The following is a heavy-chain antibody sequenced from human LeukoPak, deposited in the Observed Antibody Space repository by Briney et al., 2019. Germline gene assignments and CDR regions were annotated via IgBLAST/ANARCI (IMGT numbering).Heavy chain of an antibody. CDR2: IYYGEST. D-gene: IGHD3-3*01. J-gene: IGHJ2*01. CDR1: GGSISSSSYY. V-gene: IGHV4-39*01. CDR3: ARSYDFWSGYPYWYFDL. Sequence: SSETLSLTCTVSGGSISSSSYYWGWIRQPPGKGLEWIGSIYYGESTYYNPSLKSRVTISVDTSKNQFSLKLSSVTAADTAVYYCARSYDFWSGYPYWYFDLWGRGTLVTVSS.